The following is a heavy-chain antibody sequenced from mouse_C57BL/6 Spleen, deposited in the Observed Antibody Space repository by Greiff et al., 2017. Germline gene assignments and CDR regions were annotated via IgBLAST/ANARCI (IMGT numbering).Heavy chain of an antibody. CDR2: LSYDGSN. D-gene: IGHD1-1*01. J-gene: IGHJ2*01. V-gene: IGHV3-6*01. Sequence: VQLQQSGPGLVKPSQSLSLTCSVTGYSITSGYYWNWIRQFPGNKLEWMGYLSYDGSNNYNPSLKNRISITRDTSKNQFFLKLNSVTTEDTATYYCARNYGSSPYFDYWGQGTTLTVSS. CDR1: GYSITSGYY. CDR3: ARNYGSSPYFDY.